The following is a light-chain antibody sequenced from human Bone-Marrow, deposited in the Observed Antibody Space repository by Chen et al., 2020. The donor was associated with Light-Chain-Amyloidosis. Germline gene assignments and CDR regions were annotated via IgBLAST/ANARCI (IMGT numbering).Light chain of an antibody. CDR2: EVT. Sequence: QSALTPPASVSGSPGPSITISSPGTSSDVGGDNHVSWYQQHPDKAPKLMIYEVTNRPSWVPDRFSGSKSDNMASLTISGLKTEDEADYFCSSYTITSTLVFGSGTRVTVL. CDR3: SSYTITSTLV. CDR1: SSDVGGDNH. J-gene: IGLJ1*01. V-gene: IGLV2-14*01.